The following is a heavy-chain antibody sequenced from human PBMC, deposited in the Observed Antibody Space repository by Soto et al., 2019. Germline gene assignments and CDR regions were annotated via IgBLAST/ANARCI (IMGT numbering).Heavy chain of an antibody. CDR3: ARDSMGSSSWYVSYYGMDV. J-gene: IGHJ6*02. V-gene: IGHV1-69*13. Sequence: SVKVSCKASGGTFSSYAIIWVRQAPGQGLEWMGGIIPIFGTANYAQKFQGRVTITADESTSTAYMELSSLRSEDTAVYYCARDSMGSSSWYVSYYGMDVWGQGTTVKSP. D-gene: IGHD6-13*01. CDR1: GGTFSSYA. CDR2: IIPIFGTA.